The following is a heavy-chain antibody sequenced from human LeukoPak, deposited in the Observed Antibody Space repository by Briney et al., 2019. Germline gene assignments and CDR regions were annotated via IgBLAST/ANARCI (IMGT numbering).Heavy chain of an antibody. CDR1: GGSISSSSYY. V-gene: IGHV4-39*01. CDR2: IYYSGST. D-gene: IGHD4-23*01. J-gene: IGHJ4*02. CDR3: ARHRPVVTRTLDY. Sequence: TSETLSLTCTVSGGSISSSSYYWGWIRQPPGKGLEWIGSIYYSGSTYYNPSLKSRVTISVDTSKNQFSLKLSSVTAADTAVYYCARHRPVVTRTLDYWGQGTLVTVSS.